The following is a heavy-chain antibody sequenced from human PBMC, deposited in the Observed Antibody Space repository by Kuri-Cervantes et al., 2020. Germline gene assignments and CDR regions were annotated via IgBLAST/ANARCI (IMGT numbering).Heavy chain of an antibody. CDR1: GFTFDDYA. CDR2: ISWNSGSI. J-gene: IGHJ3*02. CDR3: ARDRPLNSVDLSNAFDI. V-gene: IGHV3-9*01. D-gene: IGHD2-21*01. Sequence: SLKISCAASGFTFDDYAMHWVRQAPGKGLEWVSGISWNSGSIGYADSVKGRFTISRDNAKNSLYLQMNSLRAEDTAVYYCARDRPLNSVDLSNAFDIWGQGTMVTVSS.